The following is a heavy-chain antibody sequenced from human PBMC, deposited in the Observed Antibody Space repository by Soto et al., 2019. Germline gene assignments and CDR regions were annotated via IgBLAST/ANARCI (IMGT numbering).Heavy chain of an antibody. CDR3: ASDYRKNYYDSSGYVY. J-gene: IGHJ4*02. D-gene: IGHD3-22*01. CDR2: IYHSGST. CDR1: GGSISSSNW. Sequence: PSETLSLTCAVSGGSISSSNWCSCVRQPPGKGLEWIGEIYHSGSTNYNPSLKSRVTISVDKSKNQFSLKLSSVTAADTAVYYCASDYRKNYYDSSGYVYWGQGTLVTVSS. V-gene: IGHV4-4*02.